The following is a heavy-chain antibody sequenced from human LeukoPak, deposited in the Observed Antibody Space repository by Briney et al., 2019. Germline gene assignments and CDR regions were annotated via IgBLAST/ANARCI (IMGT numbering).Heavy chain of an antibody. V-gene: IGHV1-46*01. D-gene: IGHD3-22*01. CDR1: GFTFTSYY. J-gene: IGHJ4*02. CDR3: ARVFGSYYYDSSGYRMGDY. CDR2: INPSGGST. Sequence: GASVKVSCKASGFTFTSYYMHWVRQAPGQGLEWMGIINPSGGSTSYAQKFQGRVTMTRDTSTSTVYMELSSLRSEDTAVYYCARVFGSYYYDSSGYRMGDYWGQGTLVTVSS.